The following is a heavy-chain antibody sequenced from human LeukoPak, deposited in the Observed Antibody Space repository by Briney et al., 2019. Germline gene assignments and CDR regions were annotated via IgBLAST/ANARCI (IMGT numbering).Heavy chain of an antibody. CDR1: GASVGSAGYY. CDR2: IYYIRNT. CDR3: ARTQSQSGTYRYYFGY. Sequence: NPSETLPLTCTVSGASVGSAGYYWSWIRQPPGGGLEWIGYIYYIRNTNYNPSLKSRVTMSLDPSKNQFSLKLSSVTAADTAVYYCARTQSQSGTYRYYFGYWGQGTLVTVSS. D-gene: IGHD1-26*01. V-gene: IGHV4-61*08. J-gene: IGHJ4*02.